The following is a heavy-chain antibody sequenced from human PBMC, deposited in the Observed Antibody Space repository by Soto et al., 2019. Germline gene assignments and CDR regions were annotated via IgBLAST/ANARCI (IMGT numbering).Heavy chain of an antibody. CDR2: INAGNGAT. Sequence: ASVKVSCKASGYTFTTHAMHWVRQASGQRLEWMGWINAGNGATKYSQNFQDRLTITRDPSANTAFMELSNLTVEDTAVYYCAKENWANPDSWGQGTLVTVSS. D-gene: IGHD7-27*01. CDR3: AKENWANPDS. J-gene: IGHJ4*02. V-gene: IGHV1-3*01. CDR1: GYTFTTHA.